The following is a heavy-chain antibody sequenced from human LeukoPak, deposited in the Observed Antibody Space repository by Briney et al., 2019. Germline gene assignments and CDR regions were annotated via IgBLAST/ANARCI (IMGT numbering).Heavy chain of an antibody. CDR2: INPNSGGT. Sequence: ASVKVSCKASGYTFTGYYMHWVRQAPGQGLEWMGGINPNSGGTNYAQKFQGRVTMTRDTSISTAYMELSRLRSDDTAVYYCATGIVGATSRDYYMDVWGKGTTVTVSS. CDR3: ATGIVGATSRDYYMDV. CDR1: GYTFTGYY. J-gene: IGHJ6*03. V-gene: IGHV1-2*02. D-gene: IGHD1-26*01.